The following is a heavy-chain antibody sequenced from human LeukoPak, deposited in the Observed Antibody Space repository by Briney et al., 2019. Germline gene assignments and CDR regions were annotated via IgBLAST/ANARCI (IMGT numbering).Heavy chain of an antibody. J-gene: IGHJ5*02. CDR3: ARALRQQLVTGWFDP. D-gene: IGHD6-13*01. CDR1: GDSISSYY. CDR2: IYHSGST. Sequence: PSETLSLTCTVSGDSISSYYWSWIRHPPGGGLEWVGYIYHSGSTNYNPSLKSRVTISVDTSKNQFSLKLISVTAADTAVYYCARALRQQLVTGWFDPWGQGTLVTVSS. V-gene: IGHV4-59*01.